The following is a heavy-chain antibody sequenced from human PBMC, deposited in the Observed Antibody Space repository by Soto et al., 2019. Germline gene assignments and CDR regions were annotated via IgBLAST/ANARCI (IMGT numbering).Heavy chain of an antibody. J-gene: IGHJ4*02. CDR2: IGTAGDT. Sequence: EVQLVESGGGLVQPGGSLRLSCAASGFTFSSYDMHWVRQATGKGLEWVSAIGTAGDTYYPGSVKGRFTISRENAKNSLYLQMNSLRAGDTAVYYCARGLSAYSSSSLFDYWGQGTLVTVSS. D-gene: IGHD6-6*01. CDR3: ARGLSAYSSSSLFDY. V-gene: IGHV3-13*01. CDR1: GFTFSSYD.